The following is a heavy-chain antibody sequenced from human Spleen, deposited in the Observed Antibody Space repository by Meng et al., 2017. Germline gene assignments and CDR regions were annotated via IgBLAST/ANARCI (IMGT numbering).Heavy chain of an antibody. D-gene: IGHD3-10*01. V-gene: IGHV4-39*07. CDR1: GGSISSSSFY. J-gene: IGHJ4*02. CDR3: LRGSGGSV. Sequence: QLQVQESGPGLGKPSGPLSLTCPVSGGSISSSSFYWVCIRQPPGMGLEWIGSIDNTEYTHFNASLKSRVTMSIDTSRKQISLMLSSVTAADTAVYYSLRGSGGSVWGQGTLVTVSS. CDR2: IDNTEYT.